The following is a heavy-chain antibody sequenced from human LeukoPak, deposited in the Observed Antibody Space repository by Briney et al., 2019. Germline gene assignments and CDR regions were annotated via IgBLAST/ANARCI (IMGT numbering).Heavy chain of an antibody. D-gene: IGHD3-22*01. J-gene: IGHJ4*02. CDR1: GFTFSTYS. CDR2: ISSSSSTI. CDR3: ARGSTYYDSSGQVPFDY. V-gene: IGHV3-48*01. Sequence: GGSLRLSCAASGFTFSTYSMNWVRQAPGKGLEWASYISSSSSTIYYADSVKGRFTISRDNAKNSLYLQMNSLRAEDTAVYYCARGSTYYDSSGQVPFDYWGQGTLVTVSS.